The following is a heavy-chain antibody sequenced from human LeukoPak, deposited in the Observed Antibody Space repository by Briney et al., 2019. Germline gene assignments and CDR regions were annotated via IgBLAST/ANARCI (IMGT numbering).Heavy chain of an antibody. V-gene: IGHV3-21*01. D-gene: IGHD3-22*01. CDR3: ARDGYYDSSGYYSGAFDI. CDR1: GFTFSSYS. CDR2: ISSSSSYI. Sequence: GGSLRLSCAASGFTFSSYSMNWVRQAPGKWLEWVSSISSSSSYIYYADSVKGRFTISRDNAKNSLYLQMNSLRAEDTAVYYCARDGYYDSSGYYSGAFDIWGQGTTVTVSS. J-gene: IGHJ3*02.